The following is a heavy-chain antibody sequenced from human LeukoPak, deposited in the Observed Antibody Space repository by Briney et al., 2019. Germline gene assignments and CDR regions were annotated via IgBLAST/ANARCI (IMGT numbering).Heavy chain of an antibody. CDR3: AREEGTDCGGDCYSGY. CDR1: GFTFSSYS. D-gene: IGHD2-21*02. CDR2: ISSSSSYI. J-gene: IGHJ4*02. Sequence: GGSLRLSCGASGFTFSSYSMNWVRQAPGKGPEWVSSISSSSSYIYYADSVKGRFTVSRDNAKNSLYLQMNSLRAEGTAVYYCAREEGTDCGGDCYSGYWGQGTLVTVSS. V-gene: IGHV3-21*01.